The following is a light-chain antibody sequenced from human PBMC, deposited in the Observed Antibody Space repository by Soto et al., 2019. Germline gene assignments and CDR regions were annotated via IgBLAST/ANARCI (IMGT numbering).Light chain of an antibody. J-gene: IGKJ1*01. Sequence: EIVMTQSPATLSVSPGERATLSCGASQSVYSNLAWYQQKPGQAPRLLIYGASSRASRIPVRFSGSGSGTEFTLTISSLQSEDFAVYYCQQYNSWPRTFGQGTKVEIK. CDR1: QSVYSN. V-gene: IGKV3-15*01. CDR3: QQYNSWPRT. CDR2: GAS.